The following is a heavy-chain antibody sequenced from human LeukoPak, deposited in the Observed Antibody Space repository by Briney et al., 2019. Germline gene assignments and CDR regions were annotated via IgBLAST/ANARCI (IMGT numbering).Heavy chain of an antibody. V-gene: IGHV1-2*02. J-gene: IGHJ6*03. CDR2: INPNSGGT. CDR1: GYTFTGYY. D-gene: IGHD6-19*01. CDR3: ARGKAVAVSLGMAV. Sequence: ASVKVSCKASGYTFTGYYMHWVRQAAGQGLEWMGWINPNSGGTNYAQKFQGRVTMTRDTSISTAYMELSRLRSDDTAVYYCARGKAVAVSLGMAVWGKGTTVTVSS.